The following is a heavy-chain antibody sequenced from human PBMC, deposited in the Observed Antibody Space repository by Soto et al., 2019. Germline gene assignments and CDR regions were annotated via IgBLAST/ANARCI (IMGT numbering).Heavy chain of an antibody. J-gene: IGHJ4*02. Sequence: GGSLRLSCEASGFTFSIFGMHWVRQAPGKGLEWVAVISYDGNNKYYADSVKGRFTISRDNSKNTLYLQMDSLRAEDTAVYYCAKDHLQTTVTTPSYWGQGTLVTVSS. D-gene: IGHD4-17*01. CDR1: GFTFSIFG. CDR2: ISYDGNNK. CDR3: AKDHLQTTVTTPSY. V-gene: IGHV3-30*18.